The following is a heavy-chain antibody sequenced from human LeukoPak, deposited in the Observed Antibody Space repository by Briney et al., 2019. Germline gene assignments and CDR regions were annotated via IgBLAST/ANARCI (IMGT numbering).Heavy chain of an antibody. Sequence: GASVKVSCKASGGTFSSYAISWVRQAPGQGLEWMGRIIPILGIANYAQKFQGRVTITADKSTSTAYMELSSLRSEDTAVYYCAKGHKRYSSGPYYFDYWGQGTLVTVSS. V-gene: IGHV1-69*04. J-gene: IGHJ4*02. CDR1: GGTFSSYA. D-gene: IGHD6-19*01. CDR3: AKGHKRYSSGPYYFDY. CDR2: IIPILGIA.